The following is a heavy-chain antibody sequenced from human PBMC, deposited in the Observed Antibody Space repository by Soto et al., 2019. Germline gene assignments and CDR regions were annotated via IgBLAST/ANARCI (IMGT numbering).Heavy chain of an antibody. J-gene: IGHJ4*02. CDR2: IYYSGST. Sequence: SETLSLTCTVSGGSISSGGYYWSWIRQHPGKGLEWIGYIYYSGSTFYSPSLKSRVTISVDTSKTQFSLKLSSVTAADTAVYYCARFIYVSGSYYTDYWGQGTQVT. CDR1: GGSISSGGYY. V-gene: IGHV4-31*03. D-gene: IGHD3-10*01. CDR3: ARFIYVSGSYYTDY.